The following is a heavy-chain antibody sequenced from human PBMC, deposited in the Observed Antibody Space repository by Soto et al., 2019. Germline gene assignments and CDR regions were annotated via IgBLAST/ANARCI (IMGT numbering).Heavy chain of an antibody. V-gene: IGHV4-31*03. CDR2: IYYSGST. CDR3: ARSGYSYGPNPLLY. CDR1: GGSISSGGYY. D-gene: IGHD5-18*01. Sequence: QVQLQESGPGLVERSQTLSLTCTVSGGSISSGGYYWSWIRQHPGKGLEWIGYIYYSGSTYYNPSLKSRVTISVDTSKNQFSLKLSSVTAADTAVYYCARSGYSYGPNPLLYWGQGTLVTVSS. J-gene: IGHJ4*02.